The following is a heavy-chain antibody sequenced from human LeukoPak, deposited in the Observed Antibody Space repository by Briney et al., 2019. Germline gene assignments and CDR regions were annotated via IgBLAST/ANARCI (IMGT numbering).Heavy chain of an antibody. J-gene: IGHJ3*02. CDR1: GGSISSGSYY. CDR2: IYTSGST. CDR3: ARAPFQTMIVVVENAFDI. V-gene: IGHV4-61*02. Sequence: PSQTLSLTCTVSGGSISSGSYYWSWIRQPAGKGLEWIGRIYTSGSTNYNPSLKGRVTISVDTSKNQFSLKLSSVTAADTAVYYCARAPFQTMIVVVENAFDIWGQGTMVTVSS. D-gene: IGHD3-22*01.